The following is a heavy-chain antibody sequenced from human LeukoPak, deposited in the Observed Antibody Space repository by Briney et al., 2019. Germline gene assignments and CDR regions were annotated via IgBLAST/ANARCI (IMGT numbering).Heavy chain of an antibody. D-gene: IGHD3-10*01. CDR2: IYPGGTT. J-gene: IGHJ4*02. Sequence: PGGSLRLSCAASGFIVSSSYMSWVRQAPGKGLEWVSVIYPGGTTFYADSVKGRFTISRDNSRNTLYLQMNSLRAEDTAVYYCARDYGSGSYYNTAYWGQGTLVTVSS. CDR1: GFIVSSSY. CDR3: ARDYGSGSYYNTAY. V-gene: IGHV3-53*01.